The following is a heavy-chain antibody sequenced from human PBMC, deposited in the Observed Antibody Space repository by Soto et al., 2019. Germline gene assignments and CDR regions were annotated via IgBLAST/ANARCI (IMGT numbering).Heavy chain of an antibody. CDR1: GIPVGNNY. J-gene: IGHJ6*02. V-gene: IGHV3-53*03. CDR2: IYSGGST. Sequence: SVRLSCAASGIPVGNNYLSWVRQPPGKGLEWVSLIYSGGSTYYADSVKGRFTLSRDNSKNTVYLQMNSLRAEDTAVYYCARAEWGSSYTQYYYALDVWGQGTTVTVSS. CDR3: ARAEWGSSYTQYYYALDV. D-gene: IGHD6-13*01.